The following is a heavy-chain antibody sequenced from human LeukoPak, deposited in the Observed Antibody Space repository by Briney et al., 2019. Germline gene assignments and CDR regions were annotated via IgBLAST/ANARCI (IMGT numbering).Heavy chain of an antibody. CDR1: GFTFSSYS. D-gene: IGHD4-23*01. CDR2: ISSSGNHI. V-gene: IGHV3-21*01. Sequence: GGSLRLSCAASGFTFSSYSMNWVRQAPGKGLEWVSSISSSGNHIYYADSLKGRFTISRDNAKNSLYLQMNSLRVEDTAVYFCARDTAVSDFDSWGQGTLVTVSS. J-gene: IGHJ4*02. CDR3: ARDTAVSDFDS.